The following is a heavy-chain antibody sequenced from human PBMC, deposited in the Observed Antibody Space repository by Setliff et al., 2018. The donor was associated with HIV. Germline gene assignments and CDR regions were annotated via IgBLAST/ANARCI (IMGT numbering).Heavy chain of an antibody. J-gene: IGHJ6*04. D-gene: IGHD6-13*01. CDR3: AREECTSWPRVHY. CDR1: GGSIRNSY. V-gene: IGHV4-4*08. CDR2: IYTSGST. Sequence: SETLSLTCTVSGGSIRNSYWNWIRQPPGKGLEWIGYIYTSGSTNYNPSLKSRVTISIDTSKTQFSLELTSLIAADTSVYYCAREECTSWPRVHYWGKGTTVTVSS.